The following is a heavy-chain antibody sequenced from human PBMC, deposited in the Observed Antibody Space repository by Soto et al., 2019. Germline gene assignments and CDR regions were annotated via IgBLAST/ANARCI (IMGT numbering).Heavy chain of an antibody. D-gene: IGHD4-17*01. V-gene: IGHV3-23*01. J-gene: IGHJ4*02. CDR3: AKWGTTVTYSTTA. Sequence: EVQLLESGGGLVQPGGSLRLSCAASGFTFTSYAMSWVRQAPGKGLEWVSAITASGGNTYYADSMKGRFTISRDNSKSTLFLQMNSLRAEDTAVYYCAKWGTTVTYSTTAWGQGTLVTVSS. CDR1: GFTFTSYA. CDR2: ITASGGNT.